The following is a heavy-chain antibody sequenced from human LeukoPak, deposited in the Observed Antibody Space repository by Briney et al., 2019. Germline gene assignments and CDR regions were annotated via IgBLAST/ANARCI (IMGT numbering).Heavy chain of an antibody. CDR3: VKEGYYGWGSSPTFYFDY. D-gene: IGHD3-10*01. V-gene: IGHV3-30*04. Sequence: GGSLRLSCVASGFSFCDSVINWVRQARGKGLERVAVISHDVKTTYYADSAKGRFTISRDNSRNTVFLQMNRLRPEDTAVYYCVKEGYYGWGSSPTFYFDYWGQGTRVTVSS. J-gene: IGHJ4*02. CDR2: ISHDVKTT. CDR1: GFSFCDSV.